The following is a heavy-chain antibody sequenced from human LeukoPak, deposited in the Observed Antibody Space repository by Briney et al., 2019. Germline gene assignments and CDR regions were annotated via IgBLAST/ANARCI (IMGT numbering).Heavy chain of an antibody. CDR1: GGSTRSGGYY. CDR2: IYYSGST. D-gene: IGHD4-17*01. Sequence: PSETLSLTCTVSGGSTRSGGYYWSWIRQHPGKGLEWIGYIYYSGSTYYNPSLKSRVTISVDTSKNQFSLKLSSVTAADTAVYYCARGVFTTVATSSFDYWGQGTLVTVSS. J-gene: IGHJ4*02. CDR3: ARGVFTTVATSSFDY. V-gene: IGHV4-31*03.